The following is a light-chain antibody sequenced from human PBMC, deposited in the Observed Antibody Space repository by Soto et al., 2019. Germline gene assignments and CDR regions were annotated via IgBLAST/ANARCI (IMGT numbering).Light chain of an antibody. Sequence: QSALTQPPSASGSPGQSVTISCTGTSSDVGGYNYVSWYQQHPGKAPKLMISEVSKRPSGVPDRFSGSKSGNTASLTVSGLQAEDEDDDYCSSYAGSNNLGVFGTGTKLTVL. CDR1: SSDVGGYNY. CDR2: EVS. CDR3: SSYAGSNNLGV. V-gene: IGLV2-8*01. J-gene: IGLJ1*01.